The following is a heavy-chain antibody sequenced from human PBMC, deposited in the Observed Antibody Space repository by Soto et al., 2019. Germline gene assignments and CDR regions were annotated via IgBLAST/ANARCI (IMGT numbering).Heavy chain of an antibody. D-gene: IGHD6-13*01. V-gene: IGHV4-4*02. CDR1: GGSIRSNNW. CDR3: AADRGNSSSWQLAY. CDR2: IFPSGST. J-gene: IGHJ4*02. Sequence: SETLSLTCAVSGGSIRSNNWWSWVRQPPGKGLEWIGEIFPSGSTNYNPSLKTRVTISVDKSKNQFSLKLRSVTAADTAVYYCAADRGNSSSWQLAYWGQGALVTVSS.